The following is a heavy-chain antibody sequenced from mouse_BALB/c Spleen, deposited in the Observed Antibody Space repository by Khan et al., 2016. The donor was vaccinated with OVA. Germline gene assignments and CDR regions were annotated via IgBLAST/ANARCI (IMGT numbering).Heavy chain of an antibody. V-gene: IGHV5-4*02. D-gene: IGHD4-1*01. J-gene: IGHJ2*01. CDR2: ISDGGSYT. CDR3: ARGENWSFDY. Sequence: EVELVESGGGLVKPGGSLKLSCAASGFTFSDHYMYWVRQTPEKRLEWVATISDGGSYTYYPDSVKGRFTISRDNAKNNLYLQMSSLKSEDTAMYYCARGENWSFDYWGQGTTLTVSS. CDR1: GFTFSDHY.